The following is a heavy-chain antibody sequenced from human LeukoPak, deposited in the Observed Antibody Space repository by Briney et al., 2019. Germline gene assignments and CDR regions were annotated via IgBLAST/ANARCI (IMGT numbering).Heavy chain of an antibody. CDR3: AKNEGWELHQYNLDV. J-gene: IGHJ6*03. D-gene: IGHD1-26*01. CDR1: GFPFSDFA. CDR2: LSGSGDGT. Sequence: PGGSLRLSCAASGFPFSDFAMSWVRQAPGKGLQWVSTLSGSGDGTYFAGALKGRFTISRDNSKNTLYLQMNSLRADDTAVYYCAKNEGWELHQYNLDVWGTGTAVTVSS. V-gene: IGHV3-23*01.